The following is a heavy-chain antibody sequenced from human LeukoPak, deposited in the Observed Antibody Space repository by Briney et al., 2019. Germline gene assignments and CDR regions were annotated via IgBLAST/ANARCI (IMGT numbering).Heavy chain of an antibody. J-gene: IGHJ4*02. CDR1: GLTLINFW. D-gene: IGHD1-1*01. V-gene: IGHV3-7*01. CDR2: INQRGGEI. CDR3: ARVQYTGNGNLY. Sequence: GGSLRLSCTGSGLTLINFWMTWVRQAPGQRLEWVANINQRGGEISYLPSVEGRFSISRDDAKNSVYLQMDSLRPEDTATYYCARVQYTGNGNLYWGLGTLVTVSS.